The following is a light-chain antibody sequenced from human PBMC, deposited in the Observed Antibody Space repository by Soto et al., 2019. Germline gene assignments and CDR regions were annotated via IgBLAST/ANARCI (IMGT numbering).Light chain of an antibody. CDR3: SSYSSNNILSYV. J-gene: IGLJ1*01. CDR2: GNG. Sequence: QSVLTQPPSVSGAPGQRVTISCSGTSSSIGAGYEVHWYHQLPGTAPKLVVSGNGNRPSGVPDRLSASKSGTSASLAITGLQAQDEADYYCSSYSSNNILSYVFGTGTKLTVL. V-gene: IGLV1-40*01. CDR1: SSSIGAGYE.